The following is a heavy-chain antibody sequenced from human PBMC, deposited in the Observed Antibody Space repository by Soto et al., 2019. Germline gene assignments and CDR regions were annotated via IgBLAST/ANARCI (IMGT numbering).Heavy chain of an antibody. CDR3: ARHNPAMGYYYYYYGMDV. V-gene: IGHV4-59*01. J-gene: IGHJ6*02. D-gene: IGHD2-2*01. Sequence: PSETLSLTCTVSGGSISSYYWSWIRQPPGKGLEWIGYIYYSGSTNYNPSLKSRVTISVDTSKNQFSLKLSSVTAADTAVYYCARHNPAMGYYYYYYGMDVWGQGTTVTVSS. CDR2: IYYSGST. CDR1: GGSISSYY.